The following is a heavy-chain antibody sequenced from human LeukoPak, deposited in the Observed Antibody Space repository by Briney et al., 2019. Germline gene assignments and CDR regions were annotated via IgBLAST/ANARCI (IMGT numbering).Heavy chain of an antibody. Sequence: PSETLSLTCAVYGGSFSGYYWSWIRQPPGKGLEWIGEINHSGSTNYNPSLKSRVTISVDTSKNQFSLKLSSVTAADTAVYYCARGPTYYYDSSGYRYHDFDYWGQGTLVTVSS. J-gene: IGHJ4*02. D-gene: IGHD3-22*01. CDR2: INHSGST. CDR1: GGSFSGYY. CDR3: ARGPTYYYDSSGYRYHDFDY. V-gene: IGHV4-34*01.